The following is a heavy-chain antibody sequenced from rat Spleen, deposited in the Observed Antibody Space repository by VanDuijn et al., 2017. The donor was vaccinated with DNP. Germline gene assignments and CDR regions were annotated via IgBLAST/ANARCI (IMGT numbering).Heavy chain of an antibody. Sequence: QVQLKESGPGLVQPSQTLSLTCAVSGFSLISYGVSWVRQPPGKGLEWIAGISNGGSTYYNSALKSRLSISRDTSKSQVFLKMNSLQTEDTAIYYCTRGFGYSMDAWGQGTSVTVSS. CDR2: ISNGGST. V-gene: IGHV2S12*01. CDR1: GFSLISYG. D-gene: IGHD1-11*01. CDR3: TRGFGYSMDA. J-gene: IGHJ4*01.